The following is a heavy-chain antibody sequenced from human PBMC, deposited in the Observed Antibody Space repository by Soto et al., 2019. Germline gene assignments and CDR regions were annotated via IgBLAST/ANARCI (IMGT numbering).Heavy chain of an antibody. Sequence: SETLSLTCTVSGGSISSSTYYWGWIRQSPWKGLEWIGSIFYSGTTYYNPSLKSRVTISVDTSKNQFSLRLNSVTAADTAVYYCARHVHSSGSGWCAFDIWGQGXMVTV. CDR1: GGSISSSTYY. D-gene: IGHD6-19*01. V-gene: IGHV4-39*01. CDR3: ARHVHSSGSGWCAFDI. J-gene: IGHJ3*02. CDR2: IFYSGTT.